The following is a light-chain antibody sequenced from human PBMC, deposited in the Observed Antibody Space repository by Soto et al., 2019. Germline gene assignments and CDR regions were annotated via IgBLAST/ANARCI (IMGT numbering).Light chain of an antibody. CDR1: QSVSSSY. CDR3: QQRSNWPFT. V-gene: IGKV3D-20*02. J-gene: IGKJ5*01. CDR2: GAS. Sequence: EIVLTQSPGTLSLSPGERATLSCRASQSVSSSYLAWYQQKPGQAPRLLIYGASSRATGIPDRFSGSGSGTDFTLTISSLEAEDFAVYYCQQRSNWPFTFGQGTRLENK.